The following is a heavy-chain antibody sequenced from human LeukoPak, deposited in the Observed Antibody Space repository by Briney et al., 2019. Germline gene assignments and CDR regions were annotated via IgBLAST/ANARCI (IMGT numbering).Heavy chain of an antibody. D-gene: IGHD4-11*01. CDR2: ISSTGSTI. Sequence: GGSLRLSCAVSGFTFSSFSMNWVRQAPGKGLEWVSYISSTGSTIYYANSVKGRFTVSRDNAKDSLYLQMNNLRDEDMAVYYCARDLISGDYTFDYWGQGALVAVSS. CDR1: GFTFSSFS. V-gene: IGHV3-48*02. CDR3: ARDLISGDYTFDY. J-gene: IGHJ4*02.